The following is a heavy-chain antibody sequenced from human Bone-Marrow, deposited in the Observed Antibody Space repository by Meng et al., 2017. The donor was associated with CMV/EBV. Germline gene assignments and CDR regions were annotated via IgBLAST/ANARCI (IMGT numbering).Heavy chain of an antibody. CDR1: GFTFSSYW. V-gene: IGHV3-7*01. Sequence: GESLKISCAASGFTFSSYWMSWVRQAPGKGLEWVANIKQDGSEKYYVDSVKGRFTISRDNSKNTVFLQMNSLRAEDTAVYYCARAPRGSGSLMARYWGQGTLVTVSS. CDR3: ARAPRGSGSLMARY. D-gene: IGHD1-26*01. CDR2: IKQDGSEK. J-gene: IGHJ4*02.